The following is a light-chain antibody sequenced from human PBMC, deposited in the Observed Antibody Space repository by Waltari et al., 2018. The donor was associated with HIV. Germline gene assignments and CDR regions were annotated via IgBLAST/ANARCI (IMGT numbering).Light chain of an antibody. CDR1: QTISTTY. CDR2: AAS. J-gene: IGKJ1*01. V-gene: IGKV3-20*01. Sequence: EIVLTQSPGTVSVSPGEEATLSCRASQTISTTYVAWYQQKLGQPPRLLIYAASTRAAGVPDRFSDSGSGTDFTLTISGLEPEDCAVYYCQQYIGSPRTFGQGTKVELK. CDR3: QQYIGSPRT.